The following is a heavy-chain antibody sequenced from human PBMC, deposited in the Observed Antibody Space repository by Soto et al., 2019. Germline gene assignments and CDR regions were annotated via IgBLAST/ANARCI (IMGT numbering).Heavy chain of an antibody. V-gene: IGHV4-39*01. CDR3: ARLEGLATISYYFDS. CDR1: GDSINSDNYY. Sequence: QLQLQESGPGLVKPSETLSLTCSVSGDSINSDNYYWGWIRQPPGKGLEWIGSIYYRGNTYYNPSLNTLITISLDKSKSQSSLKLNTVTAADSAVYFCARLEGLATISYYFDSWGQGTLVTVSS. D-gene: IGHD3-9*01. J-gene: IGHJ4*02. CDR2: IYYRGNT.